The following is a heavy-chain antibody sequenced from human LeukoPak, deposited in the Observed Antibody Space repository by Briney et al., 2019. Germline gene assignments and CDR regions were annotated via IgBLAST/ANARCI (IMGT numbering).Heavy chain of an antibody. CDR3: AKGVATIWSQNFDY. J-gene: IGHJ4*02. CDR2: IYYSGST. CDR1: GGSISSSSYY. V-gene: IGHV4-39*07. D-gene: IGHD5-24*01. Sequence: SETLSLTCTVSGGSISSSSYYWGWILQPPGKGLEWIGSIYYSGSTYYNPSLKSRVTISVDTSKNQFSLKLSSVTAADTAVYYCAKGVATIWSQNFDYWGQGTLVTVSS.